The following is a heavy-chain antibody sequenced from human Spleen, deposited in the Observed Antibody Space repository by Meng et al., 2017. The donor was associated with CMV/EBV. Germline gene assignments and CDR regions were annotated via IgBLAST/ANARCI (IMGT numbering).Heavy chain of an antibody. J-gene: IGHJ4*02. CDR1: GFSFSSYA. V-gene: IGHV3-30*02. CDR2: IRYDGSTE. Sequence: GESLKISCAASGFSFSSYAMHWVRQAPGKGLEWVAFIRYDGSTEYYTDSVKGRFTISRDNSRSTLYLQMNSLRADDTANYYCATIAGPPSRGQGTLVTVSS. CDR3: ATIAGPPS.